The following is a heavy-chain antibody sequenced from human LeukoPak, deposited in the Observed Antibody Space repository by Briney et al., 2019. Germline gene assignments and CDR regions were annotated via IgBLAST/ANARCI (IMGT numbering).Heavy chain of an antibody. CDR3: ARVPGLAATAYYYYSMDV. CDR2: ISYDGSDK. J-gene: IGHJ6*02. CDR1: GFTFSSFG. Sequence: GTSLRLSCAASGFTFSSFGMHWVRQAPGKGLEWVAVISYDGSDKYYADSVKGRFTISRDNSKNTLYLQMNSLRPEDTAAYYCARVPGLAATAYYYYSMDVWGQGTTVTVSS. V-gene: IGHV3-30*03. D-gene: IGHD6-13*01.